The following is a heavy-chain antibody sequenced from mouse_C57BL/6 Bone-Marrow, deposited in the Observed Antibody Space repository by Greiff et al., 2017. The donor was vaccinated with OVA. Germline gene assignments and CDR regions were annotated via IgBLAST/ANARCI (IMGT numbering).Heavy chain of an antibody. CDR3: ARGRWGNYWYFDV. D-gene: IGHD2-1*01. CDR1: GYTFTSYW. V-gene: IGHV1-69*01. J-gene: IGHJ1*03. CDR2: IDPSDSYT. Sequence: QVQLKQPGAELVMPGASVKLSCKASGYTFTSYWMHWVKQRPGQGLEWIGEIDPSDSYTNYNQKFKGKSILTVDKSSSTAYMQLSSLTSEDSAVYYCARGRWGNYWYFDVWGTGTTVTVSS.